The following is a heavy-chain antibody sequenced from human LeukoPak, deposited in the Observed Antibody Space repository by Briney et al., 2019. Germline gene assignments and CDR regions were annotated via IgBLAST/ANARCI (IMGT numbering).Heavy chain of an antibody. J-gene: IGHJ4*02. Sequence: GYXYYSGGTNYNPSLNSLVAISVETSKNQFSLMRSSVTAADTAVYYCARVRNYYDTSGYYALDSWGQGTLVTVSS. CDR2: XYYSGGT. CDR3: ARVRNYYDTSGYYALDS. V-gene: IGHV4-59*01. D-gene: IGHD3-22*01.